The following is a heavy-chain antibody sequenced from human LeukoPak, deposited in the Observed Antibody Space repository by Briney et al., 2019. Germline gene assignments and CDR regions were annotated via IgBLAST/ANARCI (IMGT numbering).Heavy chain of an antibody. CDR2: IIPIFGTA. CDR1: GGTFSSYA. Sequence: SVNVSCKPSGGTFSSYAISWVRQAPEQGLKGMGGIIPIFGTANYAQKFQGRVTITTDESTSTAYMELSSLRSEDTAVYYCARDRYDILTGYYPNIQYYFDYWGQGTLVTVSS. V-gene: IGHV1-69*05. D-gene: IGHD3-9*01. CDR3: ARDRYDILTGYYPNIQYYFDY. J-gene: IGHJ4*02.